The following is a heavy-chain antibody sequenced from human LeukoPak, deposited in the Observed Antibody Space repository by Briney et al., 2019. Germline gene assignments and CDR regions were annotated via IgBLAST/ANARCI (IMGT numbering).Heavy chain of an antibody. CDR3: ARDQSGRVWDY. D-gene: IGHD3-10*01. CDR2: ISSSSSYI. Sequence: GSLRLSCAASGFTFSSYSMNWVRQAPGKGLEWVSSISSSSSYIYHADSVKGRFTISRDNAKNSLYLQMNSLRAEDTAVYYCARDQSGRVWDYWGQGTLVTVSS. CDR1: GFTFSSYS. V-gene: IGHV3-21*01. J-gene: IGHJ4*02.